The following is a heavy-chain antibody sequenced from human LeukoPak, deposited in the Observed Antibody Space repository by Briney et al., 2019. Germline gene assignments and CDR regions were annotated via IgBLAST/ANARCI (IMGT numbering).Heavy chain of an antibody. CDR1: GGSFSGYY. CDR3: ARGYCSSTSCYNFRGKSPFFDI. V-gene: IGHV4-34*01. Sequence: SETLSLTCAVYGGSFSGYYWSWIRQPPGKGLGWIGEINHSGSTNYNPSLKSRVTISVDTSKNQFSLKLSSVTAADTAVYYCARGYCSSTSCYNFRGKSPFFDIWGQGTMVTVSS. D-gene: IGHD2-2*02. J-gene: IGHJ3*02. CDR2: INHSGST.